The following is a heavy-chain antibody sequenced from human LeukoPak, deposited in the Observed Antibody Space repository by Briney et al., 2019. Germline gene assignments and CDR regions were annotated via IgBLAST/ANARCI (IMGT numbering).Heavy chain of an antibody. CDR2: ISDDGSDK. Sequence: GGSLRLSCAASGFTFSNYGMHWVRQAPGKGPEWVAVISDDGSDKYSADPVKGRFTISRDKSKNTLYLQMNSLRPEDTAVYYCAKDSSRAAADYYFDYWGQGTLVTVSS. CDR1: GFTFSNYG. J-gene: IGHJ4*02. D-gene: IGHD6-13*01. V-gene: IGHV3-30*18. CDR3: AKDSSRAAADYYFDY.